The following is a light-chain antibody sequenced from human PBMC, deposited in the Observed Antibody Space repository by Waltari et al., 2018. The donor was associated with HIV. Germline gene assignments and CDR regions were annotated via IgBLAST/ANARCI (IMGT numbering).Light chain of an antibody. V-gene: IGLV2-8*01. J-gene: IGLJ1*01. CDR2: EVN. Sequence: LTQPPSASGSPGQSVTISCIGTSSDVGTYNYVSWYQHHPGRAPKLMIFEVNQRASGVPDRFSASRSGNTAYLTVSGLQPEDEADYYCSSYVGNNIYVFGTGTKVTVL. CDR3: SSYVGNNIYV. CDR1: SSDVGTYNY.